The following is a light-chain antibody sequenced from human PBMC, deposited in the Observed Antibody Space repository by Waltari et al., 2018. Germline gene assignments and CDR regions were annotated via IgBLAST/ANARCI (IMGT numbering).Light chain of an antibody. J-gene: IGLJ2*01. CDR2: NNN. V-gene: IGLV1-47*02. Sequence: QSVLTQQPSASGAPGQSVTISCSGRSSNIGSHYVTWYQQRSGKAPNLLIYNNNQRPSGVPDRFSGSKSGTSASLAISGLQSKDEADYYCSAWDSSLSDVLFGGGTRLTVL. CDR1: SSNIGSHY. CDR3: SAWDSSLSDVL.